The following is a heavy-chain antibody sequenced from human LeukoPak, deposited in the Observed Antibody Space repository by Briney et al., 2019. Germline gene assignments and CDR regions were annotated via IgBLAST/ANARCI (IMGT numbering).Heavy chain of an antibody. D-gene: IGHD6-19*01. Sequence: ASVKVSCKASGYTFTSYGISWVRQAPGQGLEWMGWISAYNGNANYAQKLQGRVTMTEDTSTDTAYMELSSLRSEDTAVYYCAITQWLERVNWFDPWGQGTLVTVSS. V-gene: IGHV1-18*01. J-gene: IGHJ5*02. CDR1: GYTFTSYG. CDR2: ISAYNGNA. CDR3: AITQWLERVNWFDP.